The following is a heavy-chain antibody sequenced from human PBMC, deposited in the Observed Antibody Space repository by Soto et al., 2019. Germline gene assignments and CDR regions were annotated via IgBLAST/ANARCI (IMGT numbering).Heavy chain of an antibody. CDR2: ISGSGGST. CDR3: AKGPTYYDILTADY. D-gene: IGHD3-9*01. CDR1: GFTFSSYA. V-gene: IGHV3-23*01. J-gene: IGHJ4*02. Sequence: PGGSLRLSCAASGFTFSSYAMSWVRQAPGKGLEWVSAISGSGGSTYYADSVKGRFTISRDNSKNTLYLQMNSLRAEDTAVYYRAKGPTYYDILTADYWGQGTLVTVSS.